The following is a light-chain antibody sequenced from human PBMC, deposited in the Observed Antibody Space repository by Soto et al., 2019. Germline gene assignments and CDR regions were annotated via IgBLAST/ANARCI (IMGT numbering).Light chain of an antibody. J-gene: IGLJ2*01. CDR2: SNN. V-gene: IGLV1-44*01. CDR1: SSNIGSNT. CDR3: AAWDDSLNGQVV. Sequence: QSVLTQPPSASGTPGQRVTISCSGSSSNIGSNTVNWYQQLPGTAPKLLIYSNNQRPSGVPERFSGSKSGTSASLAISGLQSEDEADYYCAAWDDSLNGQVVFGGGTKVTVL.